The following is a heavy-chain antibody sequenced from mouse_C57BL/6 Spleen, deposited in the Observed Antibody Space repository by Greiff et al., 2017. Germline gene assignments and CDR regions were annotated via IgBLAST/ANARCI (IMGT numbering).Heavy chain of an antibody. CDR2: INPGSGGT. CDR3: ARWEGYFAY. Sequence: QVQLKQSGAELVRPGTSVKVSCKASGYAFTNYLIEWVKQRPGQGLEWIGVINPGSGGTNYNEKFKGKATLTADKSSSTAYMQLSSLTSEDSAVYFCARWEGYFAYWGQGTLVTVSA. CDR1: GYAFTNYL. V-gene: IGHV1-54*01. D-gene: IGHD3-1*01. J-gene: IGHJ3*01.